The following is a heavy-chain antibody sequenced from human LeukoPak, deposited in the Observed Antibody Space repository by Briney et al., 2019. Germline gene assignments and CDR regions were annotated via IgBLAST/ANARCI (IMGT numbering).Heavy chain of an antibody. J-gene: IGHJ6*02. CDR1: GGTLNNYP. CDR3: ARGRITMVRGVITSLSYGMDV. Sequence: SVKVSFKASGGTLNNYPIHWLRQAPGQGLEWMGRIIPILGIANYAQKFQGRVTITADKSTSTAYMELSSLRSEDTAVYYCARGRITMVRGVITSLSYGMDVWGQGTTVTVSS. D-gene: IGHD3-10*01. CDR2: IIPILGIA. V-gene: IGHV1-69*04.